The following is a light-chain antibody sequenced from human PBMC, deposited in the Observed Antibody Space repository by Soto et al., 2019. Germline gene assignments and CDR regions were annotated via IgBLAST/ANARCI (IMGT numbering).Light chain of an antibody. CDR2: WAS. J-gene: IGKJ4*01. CDR1: QSVLYSSNNKNY. CDR3: QQYYSTP. V-gene: IGKV4-1*01. Sequence: DIVMTQSPDSLAVSLGERATINCKSSQSVLYSSNNKNYLAWYQQKPGQPPKLLIYWASTRESGVPDRFSGSGSGTDFTLTISSLQAEDVAVYYCQQYYSTPFGGRTKVEIK.